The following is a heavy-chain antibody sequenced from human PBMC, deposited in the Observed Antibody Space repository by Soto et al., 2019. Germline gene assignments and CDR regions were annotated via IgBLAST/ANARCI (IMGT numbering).Heavy chain of an antibody. CDR2: IYYSGST. CDR1: GGSISSYY. Sequence: SETLSLTCTVSGGSISSYYWSWIRQPPGKGLEWIGYIYYSGSTNYNPSLKSRVTISVDTSKNQFSLKLSSVTAADTAVYYCAREPELLGFALRWFDPWGQGTLVTVSS. J-gene: IGHJ5*02. V-gene: IGHV4-59*01. D-gene: IGHD1-7*01. CDR3: AREPELLGFALRWFDP.